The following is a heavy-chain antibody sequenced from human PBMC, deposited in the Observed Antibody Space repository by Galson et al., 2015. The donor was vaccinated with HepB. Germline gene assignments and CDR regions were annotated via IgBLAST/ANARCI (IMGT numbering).Heavy chain of an antibody. V-gene: IGHV4-59*12. CDR3: ARDHSAGFFDL. J-gene: IGHJ4*02. CDR1: SSSMKTFF. CDR2: VSYNGNT. Sequence: ETLSFTCTVSSSSMKTFFWSWIRQPPGKNLEWIGYVSYNGNTKYNPSINNRVTISVDTTKNQFPLKLKSVTAADTATYYCARDHSAGFFDLWGQGTLVTVSS.